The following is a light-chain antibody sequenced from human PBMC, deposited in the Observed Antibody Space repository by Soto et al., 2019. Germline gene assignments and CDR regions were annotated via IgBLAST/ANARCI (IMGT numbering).Light chain of an antibody. CDR3: SSFERSGTRV. CDR1: SSDIGGYNY. Sequence: QSALTQPASVSGSPGQSITISCTGTSSDIGGYNYVSWYQQHPGKAPKLIISEVSSRPSGVSSRFSGSKSGNTASLTISGLQAEDEADYHCSSFERSGTRVIGGGTKVTVL. CDR2: EVS. J-gene: IGLJ2*01. V-gene: IGLV2-14*01.